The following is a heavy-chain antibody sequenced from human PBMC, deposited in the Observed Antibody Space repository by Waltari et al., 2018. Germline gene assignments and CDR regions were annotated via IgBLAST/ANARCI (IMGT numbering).Heavy chain of an antibody. CDR3: AKEIYRIGRPCFDY. D-gene: IGHD6-19*01. J-gene: IGHJ4*02. CDR1: GSTFSNIA. Sequence: QLLESGGGGRQAGGSLRLSCAASGSTFSNIARRRVRQAPGKGPVWVSGITSGGGDTYYTDSVRGRVTISRDNSKNTVYLQMNSLRHEDTAVYYCAKEIYRIGRPCFDYWGQGVRVTVSS. CDR2: ITSGGGDT. V-gene: IGHV3-23*01.